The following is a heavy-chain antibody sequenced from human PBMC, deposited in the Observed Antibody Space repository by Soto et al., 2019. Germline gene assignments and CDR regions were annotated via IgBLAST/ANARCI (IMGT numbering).Heavy chain of an antibody. CDR1: GGTFTDLG. J-gene: IGHJ5*02. Sequence: QVQLVQSGAEVKKPGSSVKVSCKASGGTFTDLGLHWVRQDPGQGLEWMGGIIPIFGTPNYAQKFQGRVIITADEFTSTAHMELSSLRSEDTAVYYCARGWDHYDSSGLLTWFDPWGQGTLVTVSS. CDR3: ARGWDHYDSSGLLTWFDP. D-gene: IGHD3-22*01. CDR2: IIPIFGTP. V-gene: IGHV1-69*01.